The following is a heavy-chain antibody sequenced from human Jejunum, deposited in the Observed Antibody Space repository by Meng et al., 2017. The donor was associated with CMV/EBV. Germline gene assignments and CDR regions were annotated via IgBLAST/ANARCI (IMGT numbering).Heavy chain of an antibody. J-gene: IGHJ4*02. D-gene: IGHD1-14*01. CDR2: ISHAGTSQ. CDR1: GFTFRNYA. V-gene: IGHV3-30*04. Sequence: GFTFRNYAMNWVRQMPGKGREWVAIISHAGTSQYYADSVMGRFSISRDNSRNTLYLDVNSLRTEDTALYYCAREVSTETTNWFDYWGQGTLVTVSS. CDR3: AREVSTETTNWFDY.